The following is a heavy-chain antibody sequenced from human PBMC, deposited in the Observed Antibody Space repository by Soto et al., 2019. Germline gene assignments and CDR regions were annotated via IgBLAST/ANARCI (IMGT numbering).Heavy chain of an antibody. D-gene: IGHD1-7*01. Sequence: QVQLVESGGGVVQPGRSLRLSCAASGFTFSSYGMHWVRQAPGKGLEWVAVISYDGSNKYYADSVKGRFTISRDNSKNTLYLQMNSLRAEDTAVYYCAKDLAGTTGEVGYYGMAVWGQGTTVTVSS. CDR3: AKDLAGTTGEVGYYGMAV. V-gene: IGHV3-30*18. CDR1: GFTFSSYG. J-gene: IGHJ6*02. CDR2: ISYDGSNK.